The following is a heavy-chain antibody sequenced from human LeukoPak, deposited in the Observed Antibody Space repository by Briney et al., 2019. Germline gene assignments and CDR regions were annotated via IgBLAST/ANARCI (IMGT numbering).Heavy chain of an antibody. CDR3: FAANWNYAALLFDY. D-gene: IGHD1-7*01. CDR2: FDPEDGET. CDR1: GYTLTELS. J-gene: IGHJ4*02. V-gene: IGHV1-24*01. Sequence: EASVKVSCKVSGYTLTELSMHWVRQAPGKGLEWMGGFDPEDGETIYAQKFQGRVTMTEDTSTDTAYMELSSLRSEDTAVYYCFAANWNYAALLFDYWGQGTLVTVSS.